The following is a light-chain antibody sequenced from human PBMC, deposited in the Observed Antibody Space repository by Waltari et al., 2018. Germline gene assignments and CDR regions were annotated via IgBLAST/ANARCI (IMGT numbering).Light chain of an antibody. CDR3: AAWDDSLNGWV. CDR1: SSNIGGNL. V-gene: IGLV1-44*01. CDR2: ANN. Sequence: QSVLTQPPSASGTPGQRVTISCSGSSSNIGGNLVNWYQQLPGTAPKLLIYANNQRPSGGPDRFSGYKSDTSASLAISGLQSEDEADYYCAAWDDSLNGWVFGGGTKLTVL. J-gene: IGLJ3*02.